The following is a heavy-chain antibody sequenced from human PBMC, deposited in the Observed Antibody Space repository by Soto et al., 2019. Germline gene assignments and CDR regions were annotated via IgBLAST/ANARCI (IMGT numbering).Heavy chain of an antibody. CDR2: ISGSGGST. CDR1: GFTFSSYA. D-gene: IGHD2-15*01. V-gene: IGHV3-23*01. CDR3: AKDWVDIVVVVAATHFDY. J-gene: IGHJ4*02. Sequence: GGSLRLSCAASGFTFSSYAMSWVRQAPGKGLEWVSAISGSGGSTYYADSVKGRFTISRDNSKNTLYLQMNSLRAEDTAVYYCAKDWVDIVVVVAATHFDYWGQGTLVTVSS.